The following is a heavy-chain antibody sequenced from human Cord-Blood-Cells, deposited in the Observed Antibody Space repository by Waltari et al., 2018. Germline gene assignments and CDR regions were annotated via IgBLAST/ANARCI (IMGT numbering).Heavy chain of an antibody. D-gene: IGHD4-17*01. J-gene: IGHJ6*02. Sequence: PGKGLEWIGEINHSGSTNYNPSLKSRVTISVDTSKNQFSLKLSSVTAADTAVYYCAGIRQNDYGDYVDYYYGMDVWGQGTTVTVSS. V-gene: IGHV4-34*01. CDR2: INHSGST. CDR3: AGIRQNDYGDYVDYYYGMDV.